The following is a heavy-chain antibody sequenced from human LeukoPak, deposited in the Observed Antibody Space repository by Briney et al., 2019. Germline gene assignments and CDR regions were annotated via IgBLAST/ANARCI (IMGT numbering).Heavy chain of an antibody. CDR3: AREYVAVADSAFDI. Sequence: PGGSLRLSCAASGFTISSKWMSWVRQAPGKGLEWVANIKYDGSEKYCVDSVKGRFTISRDNAKNALYLQMNSLRAEDTAVYYCAREYVAVADSAFDIWGQGTMVTVSS. V-gene: IGHV3-7*01. CDR2: IKYDGSEK. CDR1: GFTISSKW. J-gene: IGHJ3*02. D-gene: IGHD6-19*01.